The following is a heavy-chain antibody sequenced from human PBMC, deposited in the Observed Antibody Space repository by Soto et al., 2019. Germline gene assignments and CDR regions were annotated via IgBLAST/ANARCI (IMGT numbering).Heavy chain of an antibody. D-gene: IGHD3-10*01. CDR2: IYHSGST. Sequence: SETLSLTCAVSGYSISSGYYWGWIRQPPGKGLEWIGSIYHSGSTYYNPSLKSRVTISVDTSKNQFSLKLSSVTAADTAVYYSARDSAKYYGSGCYESWFGPWGQGNLVIVSS. J-gene: IGHJ5*02. CDR3: ARDSAKYYGSGCYESWFGP. V-gene: IGHV4-38-2*02. CDR1: GYSISSGYY.